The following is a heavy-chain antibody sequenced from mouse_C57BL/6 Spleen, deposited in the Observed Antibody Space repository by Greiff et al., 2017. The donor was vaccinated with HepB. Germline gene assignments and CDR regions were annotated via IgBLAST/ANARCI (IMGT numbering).Heavy chain of an antibody. V-gene: IGHV7-3*01. CDR3: ARNYAMDY. Sequence: EVKVEESGGGLVQPGGSLSLSCAASGFTFTDYYMSWVRQPPGKALEWLGFIRNKANGYTTEYSASGKGRFTISRDNSQSILYRQMNALRAEDSATYYCARNYAMDYWGQGTSVTVSS. J-gene: IGHJ4*01. CDR2: IRNKANGYTT. CDR1: GFTFTDYY.